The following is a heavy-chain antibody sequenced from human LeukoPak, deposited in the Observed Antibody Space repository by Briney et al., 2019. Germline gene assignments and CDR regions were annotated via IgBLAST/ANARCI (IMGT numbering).Heavy chain of an antibody. V-gene: IGHV3-73*01. CDR2: IRIKANSYAT. D-gene: IGHD3-22*01. Sequence: GGSLRLSCAASGFDFSGSAIHWVRKPSGKGLEWVGRIRIKANSYATAYAASVKGRFTISRDDSKNTLLLQMNSLRAEDTAVYYCAKDRRHSDSSGYYSHDAFDIWGQGTTVTVSS. CDR1: GFDFSGSA. J-gene: IGHJ3*02. CDR3: AKDRRHSDSSGYYSHDAFDI.